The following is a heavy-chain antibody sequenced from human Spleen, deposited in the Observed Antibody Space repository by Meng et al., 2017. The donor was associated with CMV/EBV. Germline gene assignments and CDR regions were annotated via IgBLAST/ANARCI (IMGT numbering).Heavy chain of an antibody. CDR2: VYYSGST. J-gene: IGHJ3*02. CDR1: GFSISSNLYY. Sequence: SETLSLTCTASGFSISSNLYYWGWIRQPPGKGLEWLGSVYYSGSTYDNPSLEGRVTISGDTSKNQFSLQLSSVTAADTAVYYCARSSGGGSYYAFDIWGQGTMVTVSS. D-gene: IGHD1-26*01. CDR3: ARSSGGGSYYAFDI. V-gene: IGHV4-39*07.